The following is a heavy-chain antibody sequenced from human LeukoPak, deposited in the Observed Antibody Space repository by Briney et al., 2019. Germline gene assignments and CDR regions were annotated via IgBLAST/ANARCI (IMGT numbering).Heavy chain of an antibody. CDR1: GHNFTIYW. CDR2: IYPGDSDT. Sequence: GESLKISCKGSGHNFTIYWIGWVRQMPGKGLEWMGVIYPGDSDTRYSPSFQGQVTISVDKSNSTACLQWSSLKASDTAMYYCARRDYTSGRTYFHHWGQGTLVTVSS. J-gene: IGHJ1*01. V-gene: IGHV5-51*01. D-gene: IGHD6-19*01. CDR3: ARRDYTSGRTYFHH.